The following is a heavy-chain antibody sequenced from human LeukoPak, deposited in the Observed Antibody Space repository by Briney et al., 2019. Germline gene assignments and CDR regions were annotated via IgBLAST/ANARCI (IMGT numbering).Heavy chain of an antibody. J-gene: IGHJ4*02. Sequence: SETLSLTCTVYGGSFSGRSYYWAWIRQSPGKGLEWIGSIYSGGSTFYTPSLKSRVAISVDTSKNHFSLRLSSATAADTAVYYCVKPYHHQDASGSITTAFYFDLWGQGILVTVPS. CDR1: GGSFSGRSYY. CDR2: IYSGGST. V-gene: IGHV4-39*01. D-gene: IGHD1-1*01. CDR3: VKPYHHQDASGSITTAFYFDL.